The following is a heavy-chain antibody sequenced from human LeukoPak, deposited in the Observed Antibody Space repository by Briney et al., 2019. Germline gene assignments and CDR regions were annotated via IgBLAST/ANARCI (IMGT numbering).Heavy chain of an antibody. Sequence: GGSLRVSCAASGFPLSGYSMNWVRQAPGKGLEWVSSISTTRKNIYYTHSVKSPFTISRHNAQNSLYLQMNSLRAEDTAVYFCARDVSVVGARYAFEIWGQGTMVTVSS. D-gene: IGHD1-26*01. CDR3: ARDVSVVGARYAFEI. J-gene: IGHJ3*02. CDR2: ISTTRKNI. CDR1: GFPLSGYS. V-gene: IGHV3-21*01.